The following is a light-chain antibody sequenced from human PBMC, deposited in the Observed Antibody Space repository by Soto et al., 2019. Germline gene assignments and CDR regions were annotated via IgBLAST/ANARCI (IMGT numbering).Light chain of an antibody. Sequence: QSALTQPASVSGSPGQSITISCTGTSSDVGGYYYVSWYQHHPGKAPKLMIYQVSNRPSGVSNRFSGSKSGNTASLTISGLQAEDEADYYCSSYTSSNTFYVFGTGTNSPS. J-gene: IGLJ1*01. CDR1: SSDVGGYYY. CDR2: QVS. CDR3: SSYTSSNTFYV. V-gene: IGLV2-14*01.